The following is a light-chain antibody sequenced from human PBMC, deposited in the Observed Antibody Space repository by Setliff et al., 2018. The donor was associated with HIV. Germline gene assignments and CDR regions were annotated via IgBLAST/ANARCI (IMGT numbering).Light chain of an antibody. CDR3: AAWDDSLNGLV. CDR2: SNN. CDR1: SSNIRSNT. J-gene: IGLJ2*01. V-gene: IGLV1-44*01. Sequence: PPSASGTPGQRVTISCSGSSSNIRSNTVNWYQQLPGTAPKLLIYSNNQRPSGVPDRFSGSKSGTSASLAISGLQSEDEADYYCAAWDDSLNGLVFGGGTK.